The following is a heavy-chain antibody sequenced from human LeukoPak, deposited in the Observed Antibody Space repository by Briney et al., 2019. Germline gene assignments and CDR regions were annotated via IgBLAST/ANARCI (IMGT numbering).Heavy chain of an antibody. CDR1: GGSITTSSYY. CDR2: INHSGSI. CDR3: ARGHRQWLVLDACSQGWLLTVSSGSASAPTHPEY. J-gene: IGHJ1*01. D-gene: IGHD6-19*01. V-gene: IGHV4-39*01. Sequence: SETLGLTCTVSGGSITTSSYYWSCIRQPPGKGLEWIGEINHSGSINYNPSLKSRATISGDTSKNQFSLKLSSVTAADTAVYYCARGHRQWLVLDACSQGWLLTVSSGSASAPTHPEY.